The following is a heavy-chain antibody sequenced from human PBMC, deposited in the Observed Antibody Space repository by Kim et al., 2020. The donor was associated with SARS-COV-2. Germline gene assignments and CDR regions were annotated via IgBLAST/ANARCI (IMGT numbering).Heavy chain of an antibody. CDR2: ISGSGGST. V-gene: IGHV3-23*01. Sequence: GGSLRLSCAASGFTFSSYAMSWVRQAPGKGLEWVSAISGSGGSTYYADSVKGRFTISRDNSKNTLYLQMNSLRAEDTAVYYCATGDYYDSSGYYYVPNPPGPETTDAFDIWGQGTMVTVSS. J-gene: IGHJ3*02. D-gene: IGHD3-22*01. CDR1: GFTFSSYA. CDR3: ATGDYYDSSGYYYVPNPPGPETTDAFDI.